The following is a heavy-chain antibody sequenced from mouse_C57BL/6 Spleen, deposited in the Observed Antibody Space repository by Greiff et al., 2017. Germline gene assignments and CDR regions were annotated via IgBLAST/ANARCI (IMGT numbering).Heavy chain of an antibody. CDR2: IWRGGST. CDR3: AKGAYYYGSSPPYWYFDV. V-gene: IGHV2-5*01. CDR1: GFSLTSYG. J-gene: IGHJ1*03. D-gene: IGHD1-1*01. Sequence: VKLVESGPGLVQPSQSLSITCTVSGFSLTSYGVHWVRQSPGKGLEWLGVIWRGGSTDYNAAFMSRLSITKDNSKSQVFFKMNSLQADDTAIYYCAKGAYYYGSSPPYWYFDVWGTGTTVTVSS.